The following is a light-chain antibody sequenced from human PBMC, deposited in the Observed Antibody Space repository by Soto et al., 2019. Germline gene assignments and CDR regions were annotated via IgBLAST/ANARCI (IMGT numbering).Light chain of an antibody. Sequence: DVVMTQSPLSLPVTPGEPASISCRSSQSLLHTNGYNYLHWYLQKPGQSPQLLIYVGSNRASGVPDRFSGSGSGTEFPLKISEVETEDVGLYYCMQALQTPWTFGQGTKVEIK. CDR3: MQALQTPWT. V-gene: IGKV2-28*01. CDR2: VGS. CDR1: QSLLHTNGYNY. J-gene: IGKJ1*01.